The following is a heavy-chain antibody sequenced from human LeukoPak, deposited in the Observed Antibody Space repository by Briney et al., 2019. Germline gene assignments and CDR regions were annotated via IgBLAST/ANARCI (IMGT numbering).Heavy chain of an antibody. D-gene: IGHD5-12*01. V-gene: IGHV4-4*07. J-gene: IGHJ4*02. CDR2: IYTSGST. CDR1: GGSISSYY. Sequence: SETLSLTCTVSGGSISSYYWSWIRQPAGKGLEWIGRIYTSGSTNYNPSLKSRVTMSVDTSNNQFSLKLSSVTAADTAVYYCARVAGREWLRFYYFDYWGQGTLVTVSS. CDR3: ARVAGREWLRFYYFDY.